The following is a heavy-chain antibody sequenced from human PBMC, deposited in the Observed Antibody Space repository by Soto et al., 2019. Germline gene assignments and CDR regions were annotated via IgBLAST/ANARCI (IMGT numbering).Heavy chain of an antibody. CDR3: AHSSGITIFGVVINTPTGKDYFDY. CDR1: GFSLSTSGVG. D-gene: IGHD3-3*01. CDR2: IYWDDDK. V-gene: IGHV2-5*02. Sequence: QITLKESGPTLVKPTQTLTLTCTFSGFSLSTSGVGVGWIRQPPGKALEWLAVIYWDDDKRYSPSLKSRLTITKDTSKNQVVLTMTNMDPVDTAPYYCAHSSGITIFGVVINTPTGKDYFDYWGQGTLVTVSS. J-gene: IGHJ4*02.